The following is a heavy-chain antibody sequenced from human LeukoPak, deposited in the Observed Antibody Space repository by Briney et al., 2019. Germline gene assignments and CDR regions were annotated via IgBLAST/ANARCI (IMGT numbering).Heavy chain of an antibody. CDR1: GGSISTYY. Sequence: RTSETLSLTCTVSGGSISTYYWSWIRQPPGKGLEWIGYIYHSGSTNYNPSLKSRVTISVDTSQNQFYLKLSSVTAADTAVYYCARDAGYCSSTSCYGRGGFDPWGQGTLVTVSS. CDR3: ARDAGYCSSTSCYGRGGFDP. V-gene: IGHV4-59*01. D-gene: IGHD2-2*01. CDR2: IYHSGST. J-gene: IGHJ5*02.